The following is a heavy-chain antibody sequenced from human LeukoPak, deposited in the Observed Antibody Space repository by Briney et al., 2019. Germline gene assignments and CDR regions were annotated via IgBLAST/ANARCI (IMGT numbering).Heavy chain of an antibody. CDR3: ARGGYCSSTSCYMSPKNFDY. CDR2: IIPMFGTA. CDR1: GGTFSSYA. J-gene: IGHJ4*02. D-gene: IGHD2-2*02. Sequence: GAPVKVSCKASGGTFSSYAISWVRQAPGQGLEWMGGIIPMFGTANYAQKFQGRVTITADESTSTAYMELSSLRSEDTAVYYCARGGYCSSTSCYMSPKNFDYWGQGTLVTVSS. V-gene: IGHV1-69*13.